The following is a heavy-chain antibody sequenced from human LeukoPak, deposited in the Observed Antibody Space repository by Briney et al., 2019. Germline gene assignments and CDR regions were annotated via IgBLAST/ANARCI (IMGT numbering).Heavy chain of an antibody. Sequence: SETLSLTCTVSGGSISSGSYYWSWIRQPAGKGLEWIGRIYTSGSTKYNPSLKSRVTIAVDTSKNQFSLKLSSVTAADTAVYYCARDEFGYDFWSGYPPYYYMDVWGKGTTVTVSS. CDR2: IYTSGST. D-gene: IGHD3-3*01. J-gene: IGHJ6*03. CDR1: GGSISSGSYY. CDR3: ARDEFGYDFWSGYPPYYYMDV. V-gene: IGHV4-61*02.